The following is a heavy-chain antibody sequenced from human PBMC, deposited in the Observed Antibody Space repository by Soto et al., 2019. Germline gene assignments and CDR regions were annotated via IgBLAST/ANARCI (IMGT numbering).Heavy chain of an antibody. V-gene: IGHV4-59*01. CDR1: GGSMSPYY. CDR2: IYYTGST. CDR3: ARSFYESSGYYPL. D-gene: IGHD3-22*01. Sequence: SETLSHTCTVSGGSMSPYYWSWIRQPPGKGLEWIGYIYYTGSTSYNPSLKSRVAISVDTSKTQFSLKLSSVTAADTALYYCARSFYESSGYYPLWGQGTLVTVSS. J-gene: IGHJ4*02.